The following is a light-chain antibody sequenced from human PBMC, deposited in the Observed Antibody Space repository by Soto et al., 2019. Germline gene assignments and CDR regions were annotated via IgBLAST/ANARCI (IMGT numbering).Light chain of an antibody. Sequence: EIVLTQSPGTLSFSPGERATLSCRASQTISSTYLAWYQQRPGQAPRLLIYGASSRATGIPDRFSGSGSGTDFSLTISRLEPEDFAVYYCQQYANSPQTFGQGTKVEIK. J-gene: IGKJ1*01. V-gene: IGKV3-20*01. CDR1: QTISSTY. CDR3: QQYANSPQT. CDR2: GAS.